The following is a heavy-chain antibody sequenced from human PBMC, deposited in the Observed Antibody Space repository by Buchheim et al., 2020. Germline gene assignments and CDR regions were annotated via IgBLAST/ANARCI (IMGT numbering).Heavy chain of an antibody. CDR1: GYTFTRYY. CDR3: ARETGHTGFYIFDY. Sequence: QVQLVQSGAEVREPGASVKVSCKASGYTFTRYYVHWVRQAPGQGLEWMGIMNPSGGSTTYAHHLQGRLAMTRDTSTGIMYMELSGLTSKDTAVYYCARETGHTGFYIFDYWGQGTL. J-gene: IGHJ4*02. CDR2: MNPSGGST. D-gene: IGHD2-2*02. V-gene: IGHV1-46*04.